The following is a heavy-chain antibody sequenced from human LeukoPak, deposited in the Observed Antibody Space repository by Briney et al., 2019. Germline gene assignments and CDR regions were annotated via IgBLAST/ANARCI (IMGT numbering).Heavy chain of an antibody. J-gene: IGHJ5*02. CDR1: GGSIRSSYYY. D-gene: IGHD2-15*01. Sequence: SETLSLTCTVSGGSIRSSYYYWGWIRQPPGKGLEWIGSIYYSGSTNYNPSLKSRVTISVDTSKNQFSLKLSSVTAADTAVYYCARGLGYCSGGSCYRWFDPWGQGTLVTVSS. V-gene: IGHV4-39*07. CDR2: IYYSGST. CDR3: ARGLGYCSGGSCYRWFDP.